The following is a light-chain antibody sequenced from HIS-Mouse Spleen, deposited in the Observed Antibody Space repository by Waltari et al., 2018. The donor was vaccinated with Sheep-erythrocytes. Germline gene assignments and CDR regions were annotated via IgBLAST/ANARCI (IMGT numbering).Light chain of an antibody. CDR3: CSYAGSSTPWV. J-gene: IGLJ3*02. V-gene: IGLV2-11*01. Sequence: QSALTQPRSVSGSPGQSVTISRTGTSSDVGGYNYVSWYQQHPGKAPKLMIYDVSKRPSGVPDRFSGSKSGNTASLTISGLQAEDEADYYCCSYAGSSTPWVFGGGTKLTVL. CDR1: SSDVGGYNY. CDR2: DVS.